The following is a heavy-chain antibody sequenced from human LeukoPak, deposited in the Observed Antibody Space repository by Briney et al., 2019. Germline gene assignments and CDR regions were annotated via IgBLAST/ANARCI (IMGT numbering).Heavy chain of an antibody. CDR3: ATSDPYSSTYYYYYYYMDV. V-gene: IGHV1-69*05. CDR1: GGTFSSYA. D-gene: IGHD6-13*01. CDR2: IIPIFGTA. J-gene: IGHJ6*03. Sequence: SVTVSCKASGGTFSSYAISWVRQAPGQGLEWMGGIIPIFGTANYAQKFQGRVTITTDESTSTAYMELSSLRSEDTAVYYCATSDPYSSTYYYYYYYMDVWGKGTTVTVSS.